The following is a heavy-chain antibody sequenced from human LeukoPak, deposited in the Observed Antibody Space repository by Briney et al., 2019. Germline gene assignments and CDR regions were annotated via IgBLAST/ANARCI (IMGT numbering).Heavy chain of an antibody. CDR3: ARIGYSGYNFDY. CDR2: INQDGSGK. Sequence: PGGSLRLSCAASGFTFSSYWMSWVRQAPGKGREWVANINQDGSGKYYVDSVKGRFTISRDNAKNSLYLQMNSLRAEDTAVYYCARIGYSGYNFDYWGQGTLVTVSS. CDR1: GFTFSSYW. D-gene: IGHD5-12*01. V-gene: IGHV3-7*01. J-gene: IGHJ4*02.